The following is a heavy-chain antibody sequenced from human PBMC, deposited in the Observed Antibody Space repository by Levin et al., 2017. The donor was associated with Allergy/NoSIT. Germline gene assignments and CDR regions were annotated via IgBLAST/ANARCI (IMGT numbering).Heavy chain of an antibody. D-gene: IGHD2-21*02. CDR2: IIPILGIA. CDR3: ASSIVVVTAVLNWFDP. J-gene: IGHJ5*02. V-gene: IGHV1-69*04. CDR1: GGTFSSYA. Sequence: EASVKVSCKASGGTFSSYAISWVRQAPGQGLEWMGRIIPILGIANYAQKFQGRVTITADKSTSTAYMELSSLRSEDTAVYYCASSIVVVTAVLNWFDPWGQGTLVTVSS.